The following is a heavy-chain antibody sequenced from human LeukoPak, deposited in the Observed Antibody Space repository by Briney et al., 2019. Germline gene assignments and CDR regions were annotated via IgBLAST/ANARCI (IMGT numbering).Heavy chain of an antibody. CDR1: GYTFTTYG. CDR2: ISAHNGNT. J-gene: IGHJ3*02. Sequence: ASVKVSCKASGYTFTTYGISWVRQAPGQGLEWMGWISAHNGNTNYAQKLQGRVTMTTDTSTSTAYMELRSLRSDDTAVYYCARPYYDFWSGYFWDAFDIWGQGTMVTVSS. D-gene: IGHD3-3*01. CDR3: ARPYYDFWSGYFWDAFDI. V-gene: IGHV1-18*01.